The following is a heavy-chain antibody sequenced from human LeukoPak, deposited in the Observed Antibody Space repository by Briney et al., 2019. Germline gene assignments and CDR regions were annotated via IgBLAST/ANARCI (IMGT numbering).Heavy chain of an antibody. J-gene: IGHJ4*02. Sequence: GGSLRPSCAASRFTFSRYWMHWVRQAPGKGLVWVSRINSDGSYTDYADSVKGRFTISRDNAKNTLYLQMNSLRGEDTAVYYCARDITGNPSWGQGTLVTVSS. D-gene: IGHD3-10*01. CDR2: INSDGSYT. V-gene: IGHV3-74*01. CDR1: RFTFSRYW. CDR3: ARDITGNPS.